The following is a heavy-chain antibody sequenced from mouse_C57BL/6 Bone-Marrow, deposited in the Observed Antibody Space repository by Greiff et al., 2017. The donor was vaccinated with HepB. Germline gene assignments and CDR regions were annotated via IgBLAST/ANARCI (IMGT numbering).Heavy chain of an antibody. CDR3: ASLSYDGYYVWFAY. CDR1: GYTFTDYN. V-gene: IGHV1-18*01. CDR2: INPNNGGT. J-gene: IGHJ3*01. Sequence: EVKLVESGPELVKPGASVKIPCKASGYTFTDYNMDWVKQSHGKSLEWIGDINPNNGGTIYNQKFKGKATLTVDKSSSTAYMEIRSLTSEDTAVYYCASLSYDGYYVWFAYWGQGTLVTVSA. D-gene: IGHD2-3*01.